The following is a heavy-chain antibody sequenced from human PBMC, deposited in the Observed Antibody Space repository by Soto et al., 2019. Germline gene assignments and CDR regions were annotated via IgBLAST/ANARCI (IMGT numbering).Heavy chain of an antibody. J-gene: IGHJ6*03. Sequence: GGSLRLSCAASGFTFSSYSMNWVRQAPGKGLEWVSYISSSSSTIYYADSVKGRFTISRDNAKNSLYLQMNSLRAEDTAVYYCASNGGYSGYDFNYYYYMDVSGKATTVTVSS. CDR3: ASNGGYSGYDFNYYYYMDV. V-gene: IGHV3-48*01. CDR1: GFTFSSYS. D-gene: IGHD5-12*01. CDR2: ISSSSSTI.